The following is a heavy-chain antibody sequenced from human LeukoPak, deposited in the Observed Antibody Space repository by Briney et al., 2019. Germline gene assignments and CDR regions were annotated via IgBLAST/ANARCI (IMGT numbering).Heavy chain of an antibody. CDR2: IYPGDSDT. J-gene: IGHJ4*02. D-gene: IGHD3-10*01. CDR1: GYSFTSYW. V-gene: IGHV5-51*01. Sequence: GESLKISCKGSGYSFTSYWIGWVRQMPGKGLEWMGIIYPGDSDTRYGPSFQGQVTISADKSISTAYLQWSSLKASDTAMYYCARHIEYYYGSGSYFDYWGQGTLVTVSS. CDR3: ARHIEYYYGSGSYFDY.